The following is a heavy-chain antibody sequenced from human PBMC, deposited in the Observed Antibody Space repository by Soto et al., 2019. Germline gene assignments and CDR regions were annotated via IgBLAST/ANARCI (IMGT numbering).Heavy chain of an antibody. CDR2: VDPTGSRT. Sequence: GASVKVSCKASGYIFAHYFIHWVLQAPGQGLEWMAIVDPTGSRTSHAHKFQGRVTLTRDASTGTVYLELNRLTSEGTALYYCARDSTTMVTGFDNWGRGTLVTVSS. CDR3: ARDSTTMVTGFDN. D-gene: IGHD5-18*01. J-gene: IGHJ4*02. CDR1: GYIFAHYF. V-gene: IGHV1-46*01.